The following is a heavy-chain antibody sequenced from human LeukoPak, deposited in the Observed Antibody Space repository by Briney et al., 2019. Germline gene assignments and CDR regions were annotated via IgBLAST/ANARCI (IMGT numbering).Heavy chain of an antibody. CDR3: AKYGYDILPYYMDV. Sequence: GGSLRLSCAASGFIFSSHGMNWVRQAPGKGLEWVSGISPSGDITYYADSVKGRFTISRDNSKNTLYLQMNSLRAEDTAVYYCAKYGYDILPYYMDVWGKGTTVTVSS. J-gene: IGHJ6*03. CDR1: GFIFSSHG. CDR2: ISPSGDIT. D-gene: IGHD3-9*01. V-gene: IGHV3-23*01.